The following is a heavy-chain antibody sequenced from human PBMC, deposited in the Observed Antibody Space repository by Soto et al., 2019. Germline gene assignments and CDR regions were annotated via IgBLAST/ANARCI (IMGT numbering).Heavy chain of an antibody. CDR3: ARGPHVDIVATGYGDYLGGFDY. Sequence: ASVKVSCKASGYTFTGYYMHWVRQAPGQGLEWMGWINPNSGGTNYAQKFQGWVTMTRDTSISTAYMELSRLRSDETAVYYCARGPHVDIVATGYGDYLGGFDYWGQGTLVTVSS. J-gene: IGHJ4*02. CDR2: INPNSGGT. D-gene: IGHD5-12*01. CDR1: GYTFTGYY. V-gene: IGHV1-2*04.